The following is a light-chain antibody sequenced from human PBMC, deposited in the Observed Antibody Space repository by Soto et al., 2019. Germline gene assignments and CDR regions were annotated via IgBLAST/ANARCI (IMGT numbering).Light chain of an antibody. Sequence: DIQMTQSPSNLSASVGDRVTLASRTSQGISSNLAWYQQTPGKVPKLLIYSASASQSGVPSRFSGSGSGTEFTLTISSLQSEDSAIYYCQQYNNWPSWTFGQGTKVDIK. CDR3: QQYNNWPSWT. V-gene: IGKV1-27*01. CDR2: SAS. CDR1: QGISSN. J-gene: IGKJ1*01.